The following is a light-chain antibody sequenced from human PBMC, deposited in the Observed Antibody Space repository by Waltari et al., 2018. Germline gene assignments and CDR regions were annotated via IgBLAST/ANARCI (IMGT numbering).Light chain of an antibody. CDR3: QQYGSSPPSFT. V-gene: IGKV3-20*01. Sequence: EIEFTPSPGTLSLSPGESATLSCRASQSVSRSYLPWYQQKPGQAPRLLIYGASSRATGIPDRFSGSVSGTDFTLTISRLEPEDFAVDYCQQYGSSPPSFTFGPGTKVDIK. CDR2: GAS. CDR1: QSVSRSY. J-gene: IGKJ3*01.